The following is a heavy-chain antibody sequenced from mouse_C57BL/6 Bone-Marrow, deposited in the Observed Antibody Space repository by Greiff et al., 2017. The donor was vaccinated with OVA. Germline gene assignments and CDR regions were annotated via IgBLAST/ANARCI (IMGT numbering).Heavy chain of an antibody. CDR1: GYTFTNYW. D-gene: IGHD3-3*01. J-gene: IGHJ1*03. V-gene: IGHV1-63*01. Sequence: QVQLQQSGAELVRPGTSVKMSCKASGYTFTNYWIGWAKQRPGHGLEWIGDIYPGGGYTNYNEKFKGKATLTADKSSSTAYMQFSSLTSEDSAIYYCAREGLFRYFDVWGTGTTVTVSS. CDR3: AREGLFRYFDV. CDR2: IYPGGGYT.